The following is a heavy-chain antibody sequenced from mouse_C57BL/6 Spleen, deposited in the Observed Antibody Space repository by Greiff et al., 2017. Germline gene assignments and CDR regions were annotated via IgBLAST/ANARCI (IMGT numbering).Heavy chain of an antibody. D-gene: IGHD2-2*01. J-gene: IGHJ4*01. CDR3: ARGVTTVRYYAMDY. CDR1: GFNIKNTY. Sequence: EVKLVESVAELVRPGASVKLSCTASGFNIKNTYMHWVKQRPEQGLEWIGRIDPANGNTKYAPKFQGKATITADTSSNTAYLQLSSLTSEDTAIYYCARGVTTVRYYAMDYWGQGTSVTVSS. CDR2: IDPANGNT. V-gene: IGHV14-3*01.